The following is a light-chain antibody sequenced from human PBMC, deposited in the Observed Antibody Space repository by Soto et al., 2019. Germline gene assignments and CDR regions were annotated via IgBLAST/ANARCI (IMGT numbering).Light chain of an antibody. V-gene: IGKV1-33*01. J-gene: IGKJ1*01. CDR3: QQYDNLPSRT. Sequence: DIQMTQSPSSLSASVGDRVTITCQANQDIGNYLNWYQQKPGKAPKLLIYDASHLEPGDPSRFSGSGSGTDFTFTISGLQPEDIATYYCQQYDNLPSRTFGQGTKVEIK. CDR2: DAS. CDR1: QDIGNY.